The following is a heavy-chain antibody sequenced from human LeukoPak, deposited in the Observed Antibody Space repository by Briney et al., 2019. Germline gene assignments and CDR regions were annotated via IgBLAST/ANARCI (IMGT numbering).Heavy chain of an antibody. CDR2: VSSHGNDG. J-gene: IGHJ4*02. Sequence: GGSLRLSCAVSEFTFSHFAMHWVRQAPGKGLVWVAVVSSHGNDGYYADSVKGRFTISRDNSKNTLYLQIDSLRAEDTAIYYCTRDAYNFNDFDYWGQGTLVTVSS. CDR3: TRDAYNFNDFDY. D-gene: IGHD5-24*01. CDR1: EFTFSHFA. V-gene: IGHV3-30*01.